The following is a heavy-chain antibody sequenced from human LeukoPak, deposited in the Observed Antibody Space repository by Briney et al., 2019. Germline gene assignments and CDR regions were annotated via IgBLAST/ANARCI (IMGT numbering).Heavy chain of an antibody. CDR2: IFYSGDT. Sequence: SETLSLTCAVFGGSFSGYHWSWIRQPPGKGLEWIGTIFYSGDTYYNPSLKSRITISVDTSKNQFSLKLSSVTAADTAVYYCATQILLCHYYWGQGTLVTVSS. D-gene: IGHD3-10*01. V-gene: IGHV4-34*12. J-gene: IGHJ4*02. CDR1: GGSFSGYH. CDR3: ATQILLCHYY.